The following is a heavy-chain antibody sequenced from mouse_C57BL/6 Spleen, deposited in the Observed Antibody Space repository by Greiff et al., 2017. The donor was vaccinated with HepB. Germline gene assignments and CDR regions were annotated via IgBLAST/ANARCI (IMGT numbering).Heavy chain of an antibody. CDR3: AGDMGDYDGVPGFAY. CDR2: ITHSGET. CDR1: GFPITSGYY. J-gene: IGHJ3*01. Sequence: QVQLKESGPGLVKPSQSLFLTCSITGFPITSGYYWIWIRQSPGKPLEWMGYITHSGETFYNPSLQSPISITRETSKNQFFLQLNSVTTEDTAMYYCAGDMGDYDGVPGFAYWGQGTLVTVSA. V-gene: IGHV12-3*01. D-gene: IGHD2-4*01.